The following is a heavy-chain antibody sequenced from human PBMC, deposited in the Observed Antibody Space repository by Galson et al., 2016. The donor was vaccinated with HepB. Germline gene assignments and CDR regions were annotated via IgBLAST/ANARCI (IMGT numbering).Heavy chain of an antibody. CDR1: GFIFSTYV. Sequence: SLRLSCAASGFIFSTYVMSWVRQAPGKGLEWVSSISESGGNTYYADSVNGRFTISRDNSKNTLYLQMSSLKADDTALYYCVKSASGINGRFARWGQGTLVTVS. D-gene: IGHD1-26*01. V-gene: IGHV3-23*01. J-gene: IGHJ4*02. CDR2: ISESGGNT. CDR3: VKSASGINGRFAR.